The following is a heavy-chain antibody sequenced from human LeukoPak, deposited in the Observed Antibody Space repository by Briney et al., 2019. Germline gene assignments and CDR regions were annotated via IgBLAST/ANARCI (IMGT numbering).Heavy chain of an antibody. CDR1: GGTFSSYA. Sequence: ASVKVSCKASGGTFSSYAIGWVRQAPGQGPEWMGGIIPIFGTANYAQKFQGRVTITADESTSTAYMELSSLRSEDTAVYYCARGPRVLEWLNAFDNWGQGTMVTVSS. CDR2: IIPIFGTA. D-gene: IGHD3-3*01. V-gene: IGHV1-69*13. CDR3: ARGPRVLEWLNAFDN. J-gene: IGHJ3*02.